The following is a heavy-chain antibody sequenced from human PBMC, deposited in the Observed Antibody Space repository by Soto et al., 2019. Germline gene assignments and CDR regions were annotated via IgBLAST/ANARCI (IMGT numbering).Heavy chain of an antibody. CDR1: GYTFNRHY. J-gene: IGHJ4*02. CDR2: IDASGGHT. D-gene: IGHD3-22*01. CDR3: AKRREVGLTTSRLDY. V-gene: IGHV1-46*02. Sequence: QVQLVQSGAEVRKPGASVKVSCKASGYTFNRHYIQWVRQAPGQGLEWMGMIDASGGHTNYEKKVQGRVPLTGNTSTSTAYMELDSLRTEDTAEDDGAKRREVGLTTSRLDYWGPGTLVIVSS.